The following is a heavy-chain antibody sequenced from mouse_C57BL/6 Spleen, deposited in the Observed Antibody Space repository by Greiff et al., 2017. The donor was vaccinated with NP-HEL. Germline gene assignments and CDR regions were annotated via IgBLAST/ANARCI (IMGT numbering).Heavy chain of an antibody. Sequence: VKLMESGAELARPGASVKLSCKASGYTFTSYGISWVKQRTGQGLEWIGEIYPRSGNTYYNEKFKGKATLTADKSSSTAYMELRSLTSEDSAVYFCARWETGEWFAYWGQGTLVTVSA. V-gene: IGHV1-81*01. D-gene: IGHD4-1*01. CDR3: ARWETGEWFAY. CDR1: GYTFTSYG. CDR2: IYPRSGNT. J-gene: IGHJ3*01.